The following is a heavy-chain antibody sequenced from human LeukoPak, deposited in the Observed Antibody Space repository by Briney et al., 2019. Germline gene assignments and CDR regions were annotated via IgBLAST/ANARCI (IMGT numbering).Heavy chain of an antibody. V-gene: IGHV3-30*04. CDR2: ISYDGSNK. CDR1: GFTFSSYA. CDR3: ARHLSGVTGYTYGRGIDY. Sequence: GGSLRLSCAASGFTFSSYAMHWVRQAPGKGLEWVAVISYDGSNKYYADSVKGRFTTSRDNSKNTLYLQMNSLRAEDTAVYYCARHLSGVTGYTYGRGIDYWGQGTLVTVSS. D-gene: IGHD5-18*01. J-gene: IGHJ4*02.